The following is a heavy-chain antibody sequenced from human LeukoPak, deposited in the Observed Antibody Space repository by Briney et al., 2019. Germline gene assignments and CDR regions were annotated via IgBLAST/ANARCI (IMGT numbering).Heavy chain of an antibody. Sequence: GASLRLSCAASGFTFSSYAMSWVRQAPRKGLECVSAISGSGGRTYYAASVKGRFTISRDNSKNTLHLQLNSLRAEDTALYYCAKDLPGDPDDQYYGMDVWGQGTTVTVSS. CDR1: GFTFSSYA. CDR2: ISGSGGRT. D-gene: IGHD4-17*01. J-gene: IGHJ6*02. CDR3: AKDLPGDPDDQYYGMDV. V-gene: IGHV3-23*01.